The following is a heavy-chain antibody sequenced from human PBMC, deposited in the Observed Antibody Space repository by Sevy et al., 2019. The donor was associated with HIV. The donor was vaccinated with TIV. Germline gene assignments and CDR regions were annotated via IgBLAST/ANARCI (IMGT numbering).Heavy chain of an antibody. CDR2: ISDYNGNT. Sequence: ASVKVSCKASGYSFSTYGITWVRQAPGQGLEWMGWISDYNGNTKYAQKLQGRVTMITDTSTSTAYMELRSLRSDDTAVYYCARVRSPRPGSYYTDAFDIWGQGTMVTVSS. CDR3: ARVRSPRPGSYYTDAFDI. CDR1: GYSFSTYG. D-gene: IGHD3-10*01. V-gene: IGHV1-18*01. J-gene: IGHJ3*02.